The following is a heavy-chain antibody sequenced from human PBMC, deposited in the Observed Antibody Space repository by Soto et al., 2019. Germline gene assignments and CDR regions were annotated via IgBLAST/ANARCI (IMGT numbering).Heavy chain of an antibody. V-gene: IGHV4-61*08. D-gene: IGHD3-16*01. Sequence: QVQLQESGPGLVKPSETLSLTCTVSGGSVSSGAYYWSWIRQPPGKGLEWIGYIYYGGSTNHNPSLKSRVSISVDTSKNQFSLKLHSVTAADTAVYYCARIPVDTYMINGVDPWGQGTLVTVSS. CDR2: IYYGGST. CDR1: GGSVSSGAYY. J-gene: IGHJ5*02. CDR3: ARIPVDTYMINGVDP.